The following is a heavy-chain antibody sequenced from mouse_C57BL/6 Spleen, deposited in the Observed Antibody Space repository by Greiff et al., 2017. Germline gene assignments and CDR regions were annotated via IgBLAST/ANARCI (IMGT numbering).Heavy chain of an antibody. J-gene: IGHJ3*01. CDR1: GFNIKDDY. V-gene: IGHV14-4*01. CDR3: TTYYYGSSN. CDR2: IDPENGDT. Sequence: VHVKQSGAELVRPGASVKLSCTASGFNIKDDYMHWVKQRPEQGLEWIGWIDPENGDTEYASKFQGKATITADTSSNTAYLQLSSLTSEDTAVYYCTTYYYGSSNWGQGTLVTVSA. D-gene: IGHD1-1*01.